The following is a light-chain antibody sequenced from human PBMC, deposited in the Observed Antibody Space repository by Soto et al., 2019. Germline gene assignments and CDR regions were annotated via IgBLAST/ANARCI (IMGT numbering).Light chain of an antibody. Sequence: EVVLTQSPVTLSLAPGERATLSCRASQSVSGYLAWYQQKPGQAPRLLIYDVSNRATGIPAWFSGSGSGTDFTLTISSLEPEDFAIYYCQQRNYWQVTFGQGTRLEIK. CDR1: QSVSGY. CDR3: QQRNYWQVT. J-gene: IGKJ5*01. CDR2: DVS. V-gene: IGKV3-11*01.